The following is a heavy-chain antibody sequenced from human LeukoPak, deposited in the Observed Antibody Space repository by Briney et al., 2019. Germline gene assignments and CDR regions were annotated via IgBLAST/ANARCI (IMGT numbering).Heavy chain of an antibody. Sequence: GGSLRLSCAASGFTFSSYAMSWVRQAPGKGLEWVSAISGSGGSTYYADSVKGRFTISRDNSKNTLYLQMNSLRAEDTAVYYCAKEIYCSSTSCPLLTNLFDYWGQGTLVTVSS. V-gene: IGHV3-23*01. CDR1: GFTFSSYA. CDR2: ISGSGGST. CDR3: AKEIYCSSTSCPLLTNLFDY. D-gene: IGHD2-2*01. J-gene: IGHJ4*02.